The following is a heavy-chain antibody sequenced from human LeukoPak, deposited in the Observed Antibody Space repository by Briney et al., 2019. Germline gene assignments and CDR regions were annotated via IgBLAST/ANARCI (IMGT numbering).Heavy chain of an antibody. CDR2: INHSGST. CDR3: ARKKEDYGSGRNLDY. D-gene: IGHD3-10*01. Sequence: SETLSLTCAVYGGSFSGYYWSWIRQPPGKGLEWIGEINHSGSTNYNPSLKSRVTISVDTSKNQFSLELSSVTAADTAVYYCARKKEDYGSGRNLDYWGQGTLVTVSS. V-gene: IGHV4-34*01. J-gene: IGHJ4*02. CDR1: GGSFSGYY.